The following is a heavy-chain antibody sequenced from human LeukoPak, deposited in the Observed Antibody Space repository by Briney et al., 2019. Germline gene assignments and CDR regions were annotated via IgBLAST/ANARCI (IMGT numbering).Heavy chain of an antibody. D-gene: IGHD6-19*01. CDR1: GFSFSSHA. J-gene: IGHJ4*02. V-gene: IGHV3-30-3*01. CDR2: ISYAGSTK. CDR3: AKSVGGTGDPVDY. Sequence: GRSLRLSCAASGFSFSSHAIHWVRQAPGKGLEWVAVISYAGSTKFYADSVKGRFTISRDNSKNTLYLQMNSLRAEDTAVYYCAKSVGGTGDPVDYWGQGTLVIVSA.